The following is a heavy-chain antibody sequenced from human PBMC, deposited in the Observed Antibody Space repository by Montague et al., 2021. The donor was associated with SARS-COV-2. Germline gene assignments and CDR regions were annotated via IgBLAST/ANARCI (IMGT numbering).Heavy chain of an antibody. J-gene: IGHJ3*02. CDR2: IDNSGST. V-gene: IGHV4-59*01. CDR3: ARHGGNDAFDI. D-gene: IGHD4-23*01. CDR1: GGSIGAYY. Sequence: SETLSLTCTASGGSIGAYYWSWIRQPPGKGLEWIGYIDNSGSTNXXPSLESRVTMSVDTSKNQFSPKLNSVTAADTAVYYCARHGGNDAFDIWGRGTMVTVSS.